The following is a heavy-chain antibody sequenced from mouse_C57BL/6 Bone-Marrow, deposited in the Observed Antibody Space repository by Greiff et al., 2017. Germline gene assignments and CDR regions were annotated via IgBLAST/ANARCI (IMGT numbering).Heavy chain of an antibody. CDR1: GYSITSGYY. CDR2: ISYDGSN. V-gene: IGHV3-6*01. D-gene: IGHD6-1*01. Sequence: EVQLQESGPGLVKPSQSLSLTCSVTGYSITSGYYWNWIRQFPGNKLEWMGYISYDGSNNYNPSLKNRISFTRDPSKNQFFLKLNSVTTEDTATYYYAFTLSYWGQGTSVTVSS. CDR3: AFTLSY. J-gene: IGHJ4*01.